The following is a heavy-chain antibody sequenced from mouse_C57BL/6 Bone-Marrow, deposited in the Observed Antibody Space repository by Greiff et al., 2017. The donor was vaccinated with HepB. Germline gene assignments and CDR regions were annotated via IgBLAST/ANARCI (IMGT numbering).Heavy chain of an antibody. D-gene: IGHD6-1*01. CDR2: IYPVDGDT. J-gene: IGHJ2*01. CDR3: AKSSGEVYFDD. V-gene: IGHV1-82*01. CDR1: GYASSSTW. Sequence: QVQLQQPGPELLKLGAQVKFPCKALGYASSSTWMNWVKQRPGKGFDWIGRIYPVDGDTNYNEKFKGKATLTADKSSSTAYMQLSSLTSEDSPVYFCAKSSGEVYFDDWGKGTTLTVSS.